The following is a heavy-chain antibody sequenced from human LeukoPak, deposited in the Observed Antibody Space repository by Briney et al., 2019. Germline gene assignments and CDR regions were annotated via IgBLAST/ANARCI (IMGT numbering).Heavy chain of an antibody. CDR2: IYYSGST. Sequence: SETLSLTCTVSGGSISSNHYYWGWIRQPPGKGLEWIGSIYYSGSTHYNPSLKSRVTISVDTSKNQFSLKLNSVTAADTAVYYCARDGEMATIENYFAYWGQGTLVTVSS. CDR3: ARDGEMATIENYFAY. D-gene: IGHD5-24*01. CDR1: GGSISSNHYY. V-gene: IGHV4-39*07. J-gene: IGHJ4*02.